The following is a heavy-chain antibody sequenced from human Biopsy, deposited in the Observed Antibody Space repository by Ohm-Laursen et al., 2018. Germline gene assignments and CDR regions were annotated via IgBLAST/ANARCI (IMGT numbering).Heavy chain of an antibody. CDR2: INTSGGST. CDR3: AKPADSYGSEFYFDY. D-gene: IGHD1-14*01. V-gene: IGHV3-53*01. CDR1: EFTASSNY. Sequence: GSLRLSCAASEFTASSNYMAWVRQAPGKGLEWASVINTSGGSTHYAVSVKGRFTISRDNSKNTLYLRMNSLRAEDTAVYYCAKPADSYGSEFYFDYWGQGTLVTVSS. J-gene: IGHJ4*02.